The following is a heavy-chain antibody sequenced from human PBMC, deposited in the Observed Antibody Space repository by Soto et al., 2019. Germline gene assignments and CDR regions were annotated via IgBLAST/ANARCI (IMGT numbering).Heavy chain of an antibody. D-gene: IGHD5-12*01. V-gene: IGHV3-30-3*01. J-gene: IGHJ5*02. CDR2: ILYDGSNK. CDR1: GFTFSSYA. CDR3: AREGDGGGYDGFNWLDP. Sequence: GGSLRLSCAASGFTFSSYAMHWVRQAPGKGLEWVAVILYDGSNKYYADSVKGRFTISRDNSKNTLYLQMNSLRAEDTAVYYCAREGDGGGYDGFNWLDPWGQGTLVTVSS.